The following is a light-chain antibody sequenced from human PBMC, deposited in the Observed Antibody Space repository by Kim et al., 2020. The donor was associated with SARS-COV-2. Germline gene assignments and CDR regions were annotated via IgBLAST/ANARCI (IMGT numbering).Light chain of an antibody. CDR1: NIGSES. CDR2: YDS. J-gene: IGLJ2*01. V-gene: IGLV3-21*04. CDR3: QVWDSYSDHVV. Sequence: SYELTQPPSVSVAPGKTARITCGGNNIGSESVHWYQQKPGQAPVLVIYYDSDRPSGIPERFSGSNSGNTATLTISRVEAGDEADYYCQVWDSYSDHVVFGGGTQLTVL.